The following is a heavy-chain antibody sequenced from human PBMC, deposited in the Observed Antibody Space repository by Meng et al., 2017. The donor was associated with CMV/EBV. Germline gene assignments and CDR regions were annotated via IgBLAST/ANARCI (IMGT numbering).Heavy chain of an antibody. CDR1: GYTFTSYG. CDR3: AREGFYY. V-gene: IGHV1-18*01. CDR2: SSAYNGNT. J-gene: IGHJ4*02. Sequence: QVQVVRLGAEVKKRGASVKVSCKASGYTFTSYGISWVQQAPGQGLEWMGWSSAYNGNTNYAQKIQSRVTMTTDTSTSTAYMELRSLRSDYTAVYYCAREGFYYWGQGTLVTVSS.